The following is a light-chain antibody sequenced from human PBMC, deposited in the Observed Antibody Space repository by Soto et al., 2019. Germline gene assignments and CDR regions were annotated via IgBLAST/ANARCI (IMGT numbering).Light chain of an antibody. CDR3: QSYNSAPWT. J-gene: IGKJ1*01. V-gene: IGKV1-27*01. Sequence: IQMTQSPSSLSASVGDAISITCRASQGISTFLAWYQQKTGKAPKLLLYVASTLQSGVPYRLSGSGSGTDLNLTISRLQPEDVATYYCQSYNSAPWTFGQGTKVDIK. CDR1: QGISTF. CDR2: VAS.